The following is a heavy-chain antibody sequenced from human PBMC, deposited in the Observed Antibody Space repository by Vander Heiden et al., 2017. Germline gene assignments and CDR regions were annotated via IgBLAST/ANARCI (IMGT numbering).Heavy chain of an antibody. Sequence: QLVESGGGVVQPGTSLRLPCAASGFTFRSSGMHWVRQAPGKGLEWVAVIWYDESKTYYEDSVKGRFTISRDNFKDTLYLEMNSLRAEDSAVYWCARGGSHTHTDGFSFWGQGTMVSVS. J-gene: IGHJ3*01. CDR3: ARGGSHTHTDGFSF. CDR1: GFTFRSSG. V-gene: IGHV3-33*01. D-gene: IGHD1-26*01. CDR2: IWYDESKT.